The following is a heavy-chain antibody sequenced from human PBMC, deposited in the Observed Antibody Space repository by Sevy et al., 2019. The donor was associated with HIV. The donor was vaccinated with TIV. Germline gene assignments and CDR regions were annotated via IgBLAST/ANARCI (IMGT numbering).Heavy chain of an antibody. CDR2: IWYDGSNK. V-gene: IGHV3-33*01. CDR3: ARAYLGIVVVTAIGY. J-gene: IGHJ4*02. CDR1: RFTFSSYG. D-gene: IGHD2-21*02. Sequence: GGSLRLSCAASRFTFSSYGMHWVRQAPGKGLEWVAVIWYDGSNKYYADSVKGRFTISRDNSKNTLYLQMNSLRAEDTAVYYCARAYLGIVVVTAIGYWGQGTLVTVSS.